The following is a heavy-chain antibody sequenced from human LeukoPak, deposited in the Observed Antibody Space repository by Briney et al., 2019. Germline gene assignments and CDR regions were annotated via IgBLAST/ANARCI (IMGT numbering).Heavy chain of an antibody. CDR3: ATDWGTAFDP. CDR2: IKQDGSEK. J-gene: IGHJ5*02. D-gene: IGHD3-16*01. CDR1: GFIFSTYW. V-gene: IGHV3-7*01. Sequence: GGSLRLSCAASGFIFSTYWMSWVRQAPGKGLEWVANIKQDGSEKYYVDSVKGRFTISRDNAKNSLHLQMSSLRVEDTAMYYCATDWGTAFDPWGQGTLVTVSS.